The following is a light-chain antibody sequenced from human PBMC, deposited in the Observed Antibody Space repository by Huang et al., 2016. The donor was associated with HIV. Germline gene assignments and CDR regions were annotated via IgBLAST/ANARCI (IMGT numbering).Light chain of an antibody. J-gene: IGKJ2*01. Sequence: VVMTQSPLSLPVPPGEPASISCRSSQSLRHRNGLNYLDWYLQKPGQSPQLLIYLGSSRASGVPDRFSGGGSGTDFSLNISRVEAEDAGIYYCMEALQTPYTFGQGTKLEI. CDR1: QSLRHRNGLNY. CDR3: MEALQTPYT. V-gene: IGKV2-28*01. CDR2: LGS.